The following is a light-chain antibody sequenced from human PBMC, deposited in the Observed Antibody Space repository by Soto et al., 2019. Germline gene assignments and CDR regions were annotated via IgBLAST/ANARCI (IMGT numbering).Light chain of an antibody. CDR1: QSISSY. Sequence: DIQMTQSPSSLSASVGDRVTITCRASQSISSYLNWYKQKKGKAPKXXSYAASSLQSGVPSRFSGSGSGTDFTLTISSLKPEDFETYYCQQSYSTPPIFGPGTKVDIK. V-gene: IGKV1-39*01. CDR3: QQSYSTPPI. CDR2: AAS. J-gene: IGKJ3*01.